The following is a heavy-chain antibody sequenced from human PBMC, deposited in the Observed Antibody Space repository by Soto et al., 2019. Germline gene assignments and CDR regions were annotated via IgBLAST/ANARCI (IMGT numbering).Heavy chain of an antibody. V-gene: IGHV3-21*01. CDR3: ARDGTYYGSGSYYDFDY. D-gene: IGHD3-10*01. J-gene: IGHJ4*02. CDR2: ISSSSSYI. CDR1: GFTFSSYS. Sequence: EVQLVESGGGLVKPGGSLRLSCAASGFTFSSYSMNWVRQAPGKGLEWVSSISSSSSYIYYADSVKGRFIISRDNAKNSLYLQMNSLRAEDTAVYYCARDGTYYGSGSYYDFDYWGQGTLVTVSS.